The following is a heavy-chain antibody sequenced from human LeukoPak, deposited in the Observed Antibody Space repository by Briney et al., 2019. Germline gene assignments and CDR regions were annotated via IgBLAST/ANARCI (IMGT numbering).Heavy chain of an antibody. CDR1: GFTFTSDE. D-gene: IGHD2/OR15-2a*01. CDR3: ARGTTSSGSRFSYYYYFYMDV. V-gene: IGHV3-48*03. Sequence: PRGCLRDSSAACGFTFTSDETNTVCPAPRAGVGWVSHISGSGNTICYAGSVKGRLTISRDNAKNSLYLHMNSLRAEDTAVYYCARGTTSSGSRFSYYYYFYMDVWGKGTTVTVSS. CDR2: ISGSGNTI. J-gene: IGHJ6*03.